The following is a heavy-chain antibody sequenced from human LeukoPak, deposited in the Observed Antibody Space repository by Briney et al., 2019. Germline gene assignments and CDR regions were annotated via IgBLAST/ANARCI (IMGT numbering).Heavy chain of an antibody. CDR2: INWNGGST. J-gene: IGHJ4*02. D-gene: IGHD2-2*01. CDR3: ARVQGYCSSTSCYFDY. V-gene: IGHV3-20*04. CDR1: GFTFDDYG. Sequence: GGSLRLSCAASGFTFDDYGMSWVRQAPGKGLEWVSGINWNGGSTGYADSVKGRFTISRDNAKNSLYLQMNSLRAEDTALYYRARVQGYCSSTSCYFDYWGQGTLVTVSS.